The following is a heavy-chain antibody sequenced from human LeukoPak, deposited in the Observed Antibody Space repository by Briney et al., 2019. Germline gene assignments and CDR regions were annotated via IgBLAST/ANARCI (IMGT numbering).Heavy chain of an antibody. CDR2: INPNSGGT. V-gene: IGHV1-2*02. CDR1: GYTFTGYY. Sequence: ASVKVSCKASGYTFTGYYMHWVRQAPGQGLEWMGWINPNSGGTNYAQKFQGRFTMTRDTSISTAYMELSRLRSDDTAVYYCARIPIASDIVVVPAAMYYFDYWGQGTLVTVSS. CDR3: ARIPIASDIVVVPAAMYYFDY. D-gene: IGHD2-2*01. J-gene: IGHJ4*02.